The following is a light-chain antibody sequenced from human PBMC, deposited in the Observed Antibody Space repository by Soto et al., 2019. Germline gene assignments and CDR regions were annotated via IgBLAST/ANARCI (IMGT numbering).Light chain of an antibody. CDR2: DAS. V-gene: IGKV3-11*01. Sequence: EIVMTQSPPTLSVSPGERATLSCRASQSVSSDLAWYQQKPGQAPRLLIYDASNRATGIPARFSGSGSGTDFTLTISSLEAEDFAVYYCQQRSNWPPITFGQGTRLEIK. CDR1: QSVSSD. CDR3: QQRSNWPPIT. J-gene: IGKJ5*01.